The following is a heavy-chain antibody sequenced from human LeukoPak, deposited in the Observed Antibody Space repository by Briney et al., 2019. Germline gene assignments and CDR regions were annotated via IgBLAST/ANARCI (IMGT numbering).Heavy chain of an antibody. J-gene: IGHJ4*02. D-gene: IGHD2-21*02. CDR2: INHSGNT. CDR3: ARGPPYIVVVTAIGFFDY. CDR1: GVSFSGYY. V-gene: IGHV4-34*01. Sequence: PSETLSLTCTVYGVSFSGYYWSRIRQPPGKGLEWIGEINHSGNTNYNPSLKSRVTISVDTSKNQFSLKLGSVTAADTAVYYCARGPPYIVVVTAIGFFDYWGQGALVTVSS.